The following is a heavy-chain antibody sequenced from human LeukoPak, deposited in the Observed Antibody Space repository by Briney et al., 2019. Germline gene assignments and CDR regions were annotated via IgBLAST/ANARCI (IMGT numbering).Heavy chain of an antibody. D-gene: IGHD5-24*01. CDR1: GGSISSSSYY. J-gene: IGHJ6*02. V-gene: IGHV4-39*01. CDR3: ARVGDGYKIIGMDV. CDR2: IYYSGST. Sequence: SETLSLTCTVSGGSISSSSYYWGWIRQPPGKGLEWIGSIYYSGSTYYNPSLKSRVTISVDTSKNQFSLKLSSVTAADTAVYYCARVGDGYKIIGMDVWGQGTTVTVSS.